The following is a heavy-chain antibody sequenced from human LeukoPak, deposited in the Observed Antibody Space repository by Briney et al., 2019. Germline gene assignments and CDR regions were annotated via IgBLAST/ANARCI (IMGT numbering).Heavy chain of an antibody. CDR1: GGTFSSYA. V-gene: IGHV1-3*01. J-gene: IGHJ4*02. D-gene: IGHD2-21*02. CDR3: ARGYCGGDCSVDY. CDR2: INAGNGNT. Sequence: ASVKVSCKASGGTFSSYAISWVRQAPGQRLEWMGWINAGNGNTKYSQKFQGRVTITRDTSASTAYMELSSLRSEDTAVYYCARGYCGGDCSVDYWGQGTLVTVSS.